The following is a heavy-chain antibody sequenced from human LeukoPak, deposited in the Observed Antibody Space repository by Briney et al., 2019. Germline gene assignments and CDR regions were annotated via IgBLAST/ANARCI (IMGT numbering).Heavy chain of an antibody. CDR3: ARGGHYYDSSGYSQYFQH. CDR2: ISSSSSYI. V-gene: IGHV3-21*01. Sequence: KPGGSLRLSCAASGFTFSSYSMNWVRQAPGKGLEWVSSISSSSSYIYYADSVKGRFTISRDNAKNSLYLQMNSLRAEDTAVYYCARGGHYYDSSGYSQYFQHWGQGTLVTVSS. J-gene: IGHJ1*01. CDR1: GFTFSSYS. D-gene: IGHD3-22*01.